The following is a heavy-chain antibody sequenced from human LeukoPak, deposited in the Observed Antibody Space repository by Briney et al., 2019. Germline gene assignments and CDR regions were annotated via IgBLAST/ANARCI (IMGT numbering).Heavy chain of an antibody. CDR1: GFTFSSYA. J-gene: IGHJ4*02. D-gene: IGHD2-15*01. V-gene: IGHV3-23*01. CDR3: AKGPSKLGYCSGGSCYSGDY. Sequence: PGGSLRLSCAASGFTFSSYAMSWVRQAPGKGLEWVSAISGSGGSTYYADSVKGRFTISRDNSKNTLYLQMNSLRAEATAVYYCAKGPSKLGYCSGGSCYSGDYWGQGTLVTVSS. CDR2: ISGSGGST.